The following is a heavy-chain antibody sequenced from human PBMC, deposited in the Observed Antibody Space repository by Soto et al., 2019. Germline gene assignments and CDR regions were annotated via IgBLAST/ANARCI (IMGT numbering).Heavy chain of an antibody. V-gene: IGHV4-34*01. CDR2: INHSGST. CDR3: ARAEWLDY. D-gene: IGHD3-3*01. CDR1: GGSFSGYY. Sequence: SETLSLTCAVYGGSFSGYYWSWIRQPPGKGLEWIGEINHSGSTNYNPSLKSRVTISVDTSKNQFSLKLSSVTAADTAVYYCARAEWLDYWGQGTLVTVS. J-gene: IGHJ4*02.